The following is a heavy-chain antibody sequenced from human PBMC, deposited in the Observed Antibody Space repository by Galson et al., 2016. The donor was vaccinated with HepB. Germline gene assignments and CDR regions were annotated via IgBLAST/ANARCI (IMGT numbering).Heavy chain of an antibody. Sequence: SLRLSCAASGISVSSNYVNWVRQAPGKGLEWVSGIYAGGHTYYADSVKGRFVISRDNSKNILYLQMNNVRADDTAIYYCTKEDCTGTLGYTAFHFWGQGTLVTVSS. CDR2: IYAGGHT. J-gene: IGHJ4*02. V-gene: IGHV3-53*01. CDR1: GISVSSNY. D-gene: IGHD2-8*02. CDR3: TKEDCTGTLGYTAFHF.